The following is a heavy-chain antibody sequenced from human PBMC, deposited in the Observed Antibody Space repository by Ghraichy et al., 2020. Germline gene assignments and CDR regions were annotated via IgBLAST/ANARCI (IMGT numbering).Heavy chain of an antibody. Sequence: GESLNISCAASGFTFSTYWMSWVRQAPGKGLEWVANIKQDGSEKYYVDSVKGRFTMSRDNIKNSLYLQMNSLRAEGTAVYYCARVTYYDFWSGHPAYGMDVWGQGTTVTVSS. CDR2: IKQDGSEK. CDR1: GFTFSTYW. V-gene: IGHV3-7*01. J-gene: IGHJ6*02. D-gene: IGHD3-3*01. CDR3: ARVTYYDFWSGHPAYGMDV.